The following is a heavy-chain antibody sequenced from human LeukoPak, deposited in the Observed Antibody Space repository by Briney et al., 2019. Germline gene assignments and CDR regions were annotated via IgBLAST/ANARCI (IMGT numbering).Heavy chain of an antibody. D-gene: IGHD1-14*01. CDR1: GFTFSNYW. J-gene: IGHJ4*02. CDR2: VKQDGSEK. CDR3: ARNQRRLDY. Sequence: GGSLRLSCAASGFTFSNYWMTWVRQAPGKGLELVANVKQDGSEKYYVDSVKGRFTISRDNAKNSLYLQMNSLRAEDTAVYYCARNQRRLDYWGQGTLVTVSS. V-gene: IGHV3-7*01.